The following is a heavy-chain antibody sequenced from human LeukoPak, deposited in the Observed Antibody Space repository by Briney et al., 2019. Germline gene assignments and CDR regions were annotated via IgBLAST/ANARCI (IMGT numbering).Heavy chain of an antibody. V-gene: IGHV1-2*02. Sequence: ASVKVSCKASGYTFTGYYMHWVRQAPGQGLEWMGWINPNSGGTNYAQKFQGRVTMTRDTSISTAYMELSRLRSDDTAVYYCARGTRDGYNSTLYYFDYWGQGTLVTVSS. CDR3: ARGTRDGYNSTLYYFDY. D-gene: IGHD5-24*01. CDR2: INPNSGGT. J-gene: IGHJ4*02. CDR1: GYTFTGYY.